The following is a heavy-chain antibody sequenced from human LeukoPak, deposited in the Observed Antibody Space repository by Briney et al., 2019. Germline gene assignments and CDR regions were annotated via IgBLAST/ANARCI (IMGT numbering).Heavy chain of an antibody. V-gene: IGHV3-23*01. CDR2: ISYSGANS. Sequence: GGSLRLSCAASGFTFSGSAMSWVRQAPGGGLEWVSLISYSGANSYYTDSVRGRFTISRDNSKDALFLQMNSLRAEDTAIYYCARDMQLSTWGVGTMVTVSS. D-gene: IGHD3-16*02. CDR1: GFTFSGSA. J-gene: IGHJ3*01. CDR3: ARDMQLST.